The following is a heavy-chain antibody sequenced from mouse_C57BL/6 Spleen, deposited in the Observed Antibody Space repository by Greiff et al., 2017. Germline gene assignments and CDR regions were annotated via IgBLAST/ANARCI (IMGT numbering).Heavy chain of an antibody. CDR1: GYAFTNYL. J-gene: IGHJ2*01. Sequence: VKLQQSGAELVRPGTSVKVSCKASGYAFTNYLIEWVKQRPGQGLEWIGVINPGSGGTNYNEKFKGKATLTADKSSSTAYMQLSSLTSEDSAVYFCARYEGVYDGYYGLFDYWGQGTTLTVSS. CDR2: INPGSGGT. CDR3: ARYEGVYDGYYGLFDY. V-gene: IGHV1-54*01. D-gene: IGHD2-3*01.